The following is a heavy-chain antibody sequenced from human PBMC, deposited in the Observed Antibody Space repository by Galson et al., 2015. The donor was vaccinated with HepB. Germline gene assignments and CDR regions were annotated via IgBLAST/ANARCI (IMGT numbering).Heavy chain of an antibody. CDR1: GFTFSSYR. CDR2: IDQTVNEK. Sequence: SLRLSCAASGFTFSSYRMSWVRQAPGKGLEWVANIDQTVNEKFYVDSVKGRFTISRDNAQNSLYLQMNSLRAEDTAVYYCARDRAVVALGAFDYWGLGTLFTVSS. CDR3: ARDRAVVALGAFDY. J-gene: IGHJ4*02. V-gene: IGHV3-7*01. D-gene: IGHD2-15*01.